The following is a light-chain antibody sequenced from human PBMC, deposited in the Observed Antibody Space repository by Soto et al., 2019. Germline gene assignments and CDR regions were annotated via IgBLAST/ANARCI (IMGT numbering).Light chain of an antibody. Sequence: QSVLTQPASVSGSPGQSITISCTGTSSDVGGYKYVSWYQHHPGKAPKLLIYEVNNRPSGVSNRFSGSKSGNTASLSISGLQPEDEADYYCLSYTRGNTRVFGGGTKLTVL. CDR3: LSYTRGNTRV. J-gene: IGLJ3*02. CDR2: EVN. V-gene: IGLV2-14*01. CDR1: SSDVGGYKY.